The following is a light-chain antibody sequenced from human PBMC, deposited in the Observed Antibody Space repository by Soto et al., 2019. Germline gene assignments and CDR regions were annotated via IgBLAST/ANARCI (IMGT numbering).Light chain of an antibody. CDR2: DVS. J-gene: IGLJ1*01. V-gene: IGLV2-14*01. Sequence: QSVLNQPASVSGSPGQSITISCTGTSSDVGGYNYVSWYQQHPGKAPKLMIYDVSNRPSGVSNRFSGSESGNTASLTISGLQAEDEADYYCCSYTSSSTFVFGSGTKLTVL. CDR3: CSYTSSSTFV. CDR1: SSDVGGYNY.